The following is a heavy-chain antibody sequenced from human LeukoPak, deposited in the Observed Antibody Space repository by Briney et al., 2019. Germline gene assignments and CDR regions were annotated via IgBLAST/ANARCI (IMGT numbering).Heavy chain of an antibody. Sequence: SDPLSLTCTVSGGSISSYYRSWIRQPAGKGLEWIERIYPSGSTNYKPSLQSRVTMSVDTSKNQFSLKLSSVTAADTAVYYCARDRDGYDEGDAFDIWGQGTMVTVSS. CDR2: IYPSGST. J-gene: IGHJ3*02. CDR3: ARDRDGYDEGDAFDI. V-gene: IGHV4-4*07. D-gene: IGHD5-12*01. CDR1: GGSISSYY.